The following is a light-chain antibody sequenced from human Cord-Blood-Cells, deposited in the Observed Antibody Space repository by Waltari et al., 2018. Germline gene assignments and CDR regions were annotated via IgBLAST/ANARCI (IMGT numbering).Light chain of an antibody. J-gene: IGLJ2*01. V-gene: IGLV2-23*02. Sequence: QSALTQPASVSGSPGQSITISCTGTSSVVGSYNLFSWYQQHPGKAPKLMIYEVSKRPSGVSNRFSGSKSGNTASLTISGLQAEDEADYYCCSYAGSSTFKVFGGGTKLTVL. CDR2: EVS. CDR3: CSYAGSSTFKV. CDR1: SSVVGSYNL.